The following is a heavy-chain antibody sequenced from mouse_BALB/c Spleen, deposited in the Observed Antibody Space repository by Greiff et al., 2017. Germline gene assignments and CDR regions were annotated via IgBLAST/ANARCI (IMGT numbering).Heavy chain of an antibody. CDR1: GFNIKDTY. Sequence: VQLKQSGAELVKPGASVKLSCTASGFNIKDTYMHWVKQRPEQGLEWIGRIDPANGNTKYDPKFQGKATITADTSSNTAYLQLSSLTSEDTAVYYCARTRSTMIRGYAMDYWGQGTSVTVPS. J-gene: IGHJ4*01. CDR3: ARTRSTMIRGYAMDY. CDR2: IDPANGNT. V-gene: IGHV14-3*02. D-gene: IGHD2-4*01.